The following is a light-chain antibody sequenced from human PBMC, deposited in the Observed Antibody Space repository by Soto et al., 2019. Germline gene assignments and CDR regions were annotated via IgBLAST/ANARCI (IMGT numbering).Light chain of an antibody. V-gene: IGLV1-47*01. CDR3: AAWDDSMSVHVV. Sequence: QSVLTQQPSASGTPGQRVTISCSGSSSNIRSNYVYWYQQLPRTGPKHLIYRNNQLPSGVPDRFSGSKSGTSASLAISGLRSEDEAEYYCAAWDDSMSVHVVFGGGTKVTVL. CDR2: RNN. J-gene: IGLJ2*01. CDR1: SSNIRSNY.